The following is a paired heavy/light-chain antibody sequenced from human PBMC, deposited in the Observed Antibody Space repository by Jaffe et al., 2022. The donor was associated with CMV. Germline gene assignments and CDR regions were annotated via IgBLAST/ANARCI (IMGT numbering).Light chain of an antibody. V-gene: IGKV1-39*01. CDR1: QSFDKY. Sequence: DIQMTQSPSSLSASVGDRITITCRASQSFDKYLNWYQQKPGKAPKLLIYAISSLQSGVPSRFSGSGSGTDFTLTINSLQPEDFATYYCQQSFSSPRTFGQGTKLTMK. CDR3: QQSFSSPRT. CDR2: AIS. J-gene: IGKJ2*01.
Heavy chain of an antibody. D-gene: IGHD6-13*01. CDR3: ARGRRELSSRYVEGDSYYGMDV. J-gene: IGHJ6*02. V-gene: IGHV3-21*01. CDR2: ITSSSRHI. CDR1: GFDFNIYG. Sequence: DVQLVESGGGLVKPGGSLRLSCAASGFDFNIYGMNWVRQAPGRGLEWVSDITSSSRHIYYTDSVKGRFTISRDNDRNSLYLQMNSLRGDDTAVYYCARGRRELSSRYVEGDSYYGMDVWGQGTTVTVSS.